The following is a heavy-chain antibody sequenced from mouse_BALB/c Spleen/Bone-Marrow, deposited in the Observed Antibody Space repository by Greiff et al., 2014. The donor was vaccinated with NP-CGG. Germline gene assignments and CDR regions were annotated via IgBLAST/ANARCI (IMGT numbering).Heavy chain of an antibody. D-gene: IGHD2-4*01. V-gene: IGHV1S56*01. J-gene: IGHJ2*01. CDR2: ISPGDGNT. CDR1: GYTFTTYD. Sequence: VQLQQSGPELAKPGALVKISCKASGYTFTTYDINWVEQRPGQGLEWIGWISPGDGNTNYNEKFKGKATLTADKSSSTAYMQLSSLTSENSAVYFCARGGDYHYFDYWGQGTTLTVSS. CDR3: ARGGDYHYFDY.